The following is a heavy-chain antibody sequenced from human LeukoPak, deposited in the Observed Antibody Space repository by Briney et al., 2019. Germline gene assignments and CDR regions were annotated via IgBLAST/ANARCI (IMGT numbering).Heavy chain of an antibody. D-gene: IGHD6-19*01. J-gene: IGHJ3*02. Sequence: GGSLRLSCAASGFTVSSNYMSWVRQAPGKGLEWVSVIYSGGSTYYADSVKGRFTISRDNSKNTLYLQMNSLRAEDTAVYYCATSKAVAGTNAFGIWGQGTMVTVSS. CDR3: ATSKAVAGTNAFGI. V-gene: IGHV3-66*02. CDR1: GFTVSSNY. CDR2: IYSGGST.